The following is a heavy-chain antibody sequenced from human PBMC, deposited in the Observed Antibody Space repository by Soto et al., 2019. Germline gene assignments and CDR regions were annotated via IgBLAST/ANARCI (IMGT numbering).Heavy chain of an antibody. D-gene: IGHD3-16*01. V-gene: IGHV3-30*18. CDR3: AKESPPDRGGQDI. CDR2: ISHDGSDN. J-gene: IGHJ4*02. Sequence: QVQLVESGGGVVQVGSSLRLLCAASGFTFGAYAIHWVRQRPGQGLEWVALISHDGSDNFYADSVKGRFSLSRDNSKNTVFLQMASLRVEDTALYYCAKESPPDRGGQDIWGQGTLVTVSS. CDR1: GFTFGAYA.